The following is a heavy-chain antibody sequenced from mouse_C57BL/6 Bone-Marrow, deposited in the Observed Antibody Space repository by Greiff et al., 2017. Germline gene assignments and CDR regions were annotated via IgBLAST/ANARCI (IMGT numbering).Heavy chain of an antibody. J-gene: IGHJ4*01. CDR2: IYPGGGYT. V-gene: IGHV1-63*01. CDR1: GYTFTNYW. Sequence: QVQLKESGAELVRPGTSVKMSCKASGYTFTNYWIGWAKQRPGHGLEWIGDIYPGGGYTNYNEKFKGKATLTADKSSSTAYMQFSSLTSEDSAIYYCASSESSYSYAMDYWGQGTSVTVSA. D-gene: IGHD1-1*01. CDR3: ASSESSYSYAMDY.